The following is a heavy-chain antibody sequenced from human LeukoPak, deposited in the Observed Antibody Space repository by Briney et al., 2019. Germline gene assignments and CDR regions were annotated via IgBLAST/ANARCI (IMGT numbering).Heavy chain of an antibody. J-gene: IGHJ4*02. CDR1: GYTFTDYY. Sequence: ASVKVSCKASGYTFTDYYVHWVRQAPGQGFEWMGWSNPKSGGTNYAQRFQGRVTMTGDTSTSTVYMELRRLRVDDTAVYYCARDFDTSGYYAGHWGQGTLVTVSS. CDR3: ARDFDTSGYYAGH. V-gene: IGHV1-2*02. D-gene: IGHD3-22*01. CDR2: SNPKSGGT.